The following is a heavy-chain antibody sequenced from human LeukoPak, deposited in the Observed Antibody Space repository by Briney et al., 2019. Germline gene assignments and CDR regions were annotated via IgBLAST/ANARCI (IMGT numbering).Heavy chain of an antibody. CDR1: GGSISSYY. CDR2: INHSGST. V-gene: IGHV4-34*01. CDR3: ARGSDFWSGYYWGYYFDY. D-gene: IGHD3-3*01. J-gene: IGHJ4*02. Sequence: SETLSLTCTVSGGSISSYYWSWIRQPPGKGLEWIGEINHSGSTNYNPSLKSRVTISVDTSKNQFSLKLSSVTAADTAVYYCARGSDFWSGYYWGYYFDYWGQGTLVTVSS.